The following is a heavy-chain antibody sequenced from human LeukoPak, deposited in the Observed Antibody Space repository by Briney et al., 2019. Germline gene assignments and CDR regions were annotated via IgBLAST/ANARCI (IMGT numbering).Heavy chain of an antibody. V-gene: IGHV4-59*12. Sequence: PSETLSLTCSVSGDSLTGYWWTWLWQPPGKGLEYIGIIYYTGSTNYNPSLKRRVTLSADTSNNQFSLKLTSVTAADTAVYYCTRRRYYDPVGLDFWGRGALVTVSS. CDR3: TRRRYYDPVGLDF. CDR1: GDSLTGYW. J-gene: IGHJ4*02. CDR2: IYYTGST. D-gene: IGHD3-22*01.